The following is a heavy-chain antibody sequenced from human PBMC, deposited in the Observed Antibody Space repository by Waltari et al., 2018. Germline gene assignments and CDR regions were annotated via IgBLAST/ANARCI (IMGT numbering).Heavy chain of an antibody. CDR1: GFTFSSYD. D-gene: IGHD4-17*01. J-gene: IGHJ5*02. CDR2: ISRNRNTV. V-gene: IGHV3-48*01. Sequence: EVQLVESGGGLVQPGGSLRLSCAASGFTFSSYDMNWVRQAPGKGREWGSHISRNRNTVYYADSVRGRFTISRDNGQNSLYLQMNNLSAADTAVYYRARELRVGWFDPWGQGTLVTVSS. CDR3: ARELRVGWFDP.